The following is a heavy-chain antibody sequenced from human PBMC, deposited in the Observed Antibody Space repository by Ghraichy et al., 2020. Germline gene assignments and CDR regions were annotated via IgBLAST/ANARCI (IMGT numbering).Heavy chain of an antibody. Sequence: SVKVSCKASGGTFSSYAISWVRQAPGQGLEWMGGIIPIFGTANYAQKFQGRVTITADESTSTAYMELSSLRSEDTAVYYCARAPRTGSLHEVGYYFDYWGQGTLVTVSS. CDR2: IIPIFGTA. V-gene: IGHV1-69*13. CDR1: GGTFSSYA. CDR3: ARAPRTGSLHEVGYYFDY. D-gene: IGHD7-27*01. J-gene: IGHJ4*02.